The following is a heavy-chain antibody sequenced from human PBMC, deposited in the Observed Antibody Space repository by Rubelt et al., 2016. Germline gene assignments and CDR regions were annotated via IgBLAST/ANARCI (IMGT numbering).Heavy chain of an antibody. CDR1: A. V-gene: IGHV3-30-3*02. J-gene: IGHJ3*02. D-gene: IGHD3-22*01. Sequence: AMHWVRQAPGKGLEWVAVISYDGSNKYYADSVKGRFTISRDNSKNTLYLQMNSLRAEDTAVYYCAKYPVLRAGRLYYYDSRFETQWRAFDIWGQGTMVTVSS. CDR2: ISYDGSNK. CDR3: AKYPVLRAGRLYYYDSRFETQWRAFDI.